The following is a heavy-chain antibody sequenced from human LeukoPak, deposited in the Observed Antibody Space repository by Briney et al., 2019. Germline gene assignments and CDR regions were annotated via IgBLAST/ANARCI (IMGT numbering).Heavy chain of an antibody. J-gene: IGHJ6*02. CDR3: ARDTNNGLDV. V-gene: IGHV3-11*01. Sequence: GGSLRLFCAASGFTFSDYYINWIRQAPGKGLEWVSHISSSGRLMQYADSVKGRFTITRDNAQNFMSLQMNSLKPEDTAVYYCARDTNNGLDVWGRGTTVTVSS. CDR1: GFTFSDYY. D-gene: IGHD1-14*01. CDR2: ISSSGRLM.